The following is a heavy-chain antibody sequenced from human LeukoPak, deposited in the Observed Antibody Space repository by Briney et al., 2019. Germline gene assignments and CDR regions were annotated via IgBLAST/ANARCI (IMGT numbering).Heavy chain of an antibody. CDR1: GYSFPTYW. J-gene: IGHJ4*02. Sequence: GESLKISCKGSGYSFPTYWIGWVRQMPGKGLEWMGIIFPADSDTRYSPSLQGQVTISADKSISTAYLQWSSLKASDTAIYYCARHVYPDYWGQGTLVTVSS. CDR3: ARHVYPDY. CDR2: IFPADSDT. V-gene: IGHV5-51*01.